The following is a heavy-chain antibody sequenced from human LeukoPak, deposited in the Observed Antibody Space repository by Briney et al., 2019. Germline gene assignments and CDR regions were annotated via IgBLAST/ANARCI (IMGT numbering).Heavy chain of an antibody. V-gene: IGHV3-33*08. CDR2: IWYDGGNK. D-gene: IGHD2-21*02. Sequence: GGSLRLSCAASGFTFSSYWMSWVRQAPGKGLEWVAVIWYDGGNKYYADSVKGRFTISRDNSKNTLYLEMNSLRAEDTAVYYCARGLTQIPRLATGLGHWGQGTLVTVSS. CDR1: GFTFSSYW. CDR3: ARGLTQIPRLATGLGH. J-gene: IGHJ4*02.